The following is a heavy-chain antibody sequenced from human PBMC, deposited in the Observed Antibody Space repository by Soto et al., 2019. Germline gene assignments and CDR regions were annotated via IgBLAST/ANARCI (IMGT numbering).Heavy chain of an antibody. Sequence: VKVSCKASGYTFTSYGISWVRQAPGQGLEWMGWISAYNGNTNYAQKLQGRVTMTTDTSTSTAYMELRSLRSDDTAVYYCARALLRYFDWYNWFDPWGQGTLVTVSS. V-gene: IGHV1-18*04. CDR2: ISAYNGNT. D-gene: IGHD3-9*01. CDR1: GYTFTSYG. CDR3: ARALLRYFDWYNWFDP. J-gene: IGHJ5*02.